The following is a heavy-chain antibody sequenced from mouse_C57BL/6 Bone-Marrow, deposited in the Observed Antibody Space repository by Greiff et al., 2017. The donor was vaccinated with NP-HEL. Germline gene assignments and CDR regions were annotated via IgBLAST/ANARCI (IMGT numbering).Heavy chain of an antibody. CDR1: GYTFTSYW. D-gene: IGHD4-1*01. CDR3: ARGLGWAWFAN. CDR2: IYPSDSAT. V-gene: IGHV1-61*01. Sequence: QVQLQQPGAELVRPGSSVKLSCKASGYTFTSYWVDWVQQRPGQGLEWIGNIYPSDSATHYNQKFKDQATLTVDTSSSTAYMQLSSLPSEDSAVYYCARGLGWAWFANWGQGNLVTVSA. J-gene: IGHJ3*01.